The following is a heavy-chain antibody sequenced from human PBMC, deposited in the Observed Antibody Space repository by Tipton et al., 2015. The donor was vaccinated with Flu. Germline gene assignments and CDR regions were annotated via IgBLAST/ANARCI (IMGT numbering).Heavy chain of an antibody. J-gene: IGHJ4*02. D-gene: IGHD6-13*01. CDR1: GFTFSSYW. CDR3: ARWKIAAAGTGGIDY. V-gene: IGHV3-7*01. CDR2: IKQDGSEK. Sequence: SLRLSCAASGFTFSSYWMSWVRQAPGKGLEWVANIKQDGSEKYYVDSVKGRFTISRDNAKNSLYLQMNSLRAEDTAVYYCARWKIAAAGTGGIDYWGQGTLVTVSS.